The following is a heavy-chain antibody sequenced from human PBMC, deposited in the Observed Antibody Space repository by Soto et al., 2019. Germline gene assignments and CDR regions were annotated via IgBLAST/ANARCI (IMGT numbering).Heavy chain of an antibody. Sequence: QVQLVQSGAEVKKPGSSVKVSCKASGGTFSSYAISWVRQAPGQGLEWMGGIIPIFGTANYAQKFQGRVTITADESTSTAYRELSSLRSEDTAVYYCAGDGVAAAGTAYFDYWGQGTLVTVSS. CDR2: IIPIFGTA. CDR3: AGDGVAAAGTAYFDY. CDR1: GGTFSSYA. D-gene: IGHD6-13*01. J-gene: IGHJ4*02. V-gene: IGHV1-69*01.